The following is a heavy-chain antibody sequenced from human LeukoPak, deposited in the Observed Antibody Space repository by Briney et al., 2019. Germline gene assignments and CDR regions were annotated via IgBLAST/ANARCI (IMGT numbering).Heavy chain of an antibody. Sequence: GGSLRLSCAASGFTFSSIWMHWVRQAPGKGLEWVANIKQDGSEKYYVDSVKGRFTISRDNAKNSLYLQMNSLRAEDTAVYYCARDRGSSSWEFDYWGQGTLVTVSS. D-gene: IGHD6-13*01. CDR3: ARDRGSSSWEFDY. V-gene: IGHV3-7*01. J-gene: IGHJ4*02. CDR2: IKQDGSEK. CDR1: GFTFSSIW.